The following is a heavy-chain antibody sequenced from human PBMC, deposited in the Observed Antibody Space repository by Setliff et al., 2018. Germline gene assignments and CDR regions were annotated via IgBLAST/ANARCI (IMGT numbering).Heavy chain of an antibody. V-gene: IGHV4-59*08. J-gene: IGHJ4*02. CDR1: GGSINSYY. Sequence: SETLSLTCIVSGGSINSYYWNWIRQPPGKGLEWIGYIYYSGNSNYDTNYNPSLKSRVTILSDTSKNQFSLKLSSVTAADTAVYYCASEDYWGQGTLVTVSS. CDR3: ASEDY. CDR2: IYYSGNSNYDT.